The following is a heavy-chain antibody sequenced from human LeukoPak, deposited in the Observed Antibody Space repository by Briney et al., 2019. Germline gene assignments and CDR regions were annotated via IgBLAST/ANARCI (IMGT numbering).Heavy chain of an antibody. CDR1: SFAFSSYS. Sequence: GGSLRLSCAASSFAFSSYSMHWVRQAPGKGLEWVAVISSRGTITYYADSVKGRVTISRDNSKNTLYLQMNSLRAEDTAVYYCARDGDIADAIYFDHWGQGSLVSVSS. CDR2: ISSRGTIT. D-gene: IGHD6-13*01. J-gene: IGHJ4*02. V-gene: IGHV3-30*04. CDR3: ARDGDIADAIYFDH.